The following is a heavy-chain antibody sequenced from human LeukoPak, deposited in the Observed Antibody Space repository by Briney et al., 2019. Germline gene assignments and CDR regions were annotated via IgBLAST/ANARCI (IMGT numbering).Heavy chain of an antibody. CDR1: GFTFSYHW. Sequence: GGSLRLSCAASGFTFSYHWMTWVRQAPGKGLEWVANIKNDGAVKSYVDSVKGRFTISRDNAKNSLYLQMNSLRAEDTAVYYCAKDSYSKGDFWGQGVLVTVSS. CDR3: AKDSYSKGDF. D-gene: IGHD6-13*01. CDR2: IKNDGAVK. J-gene: IGHJ4*02. V-gene: IGHV3-7*01.